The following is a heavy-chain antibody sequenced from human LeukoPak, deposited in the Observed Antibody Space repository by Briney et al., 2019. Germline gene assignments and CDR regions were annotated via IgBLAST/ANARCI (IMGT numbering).Heavy chain of an antibody. CDR2: INPNSVNT. CDR3: ARHDYGGNSLDWYFDL. V-gene: IGHV1-8*01. CDR1: GYTFTSYD. D-gene: IGHD4-23*01. Sequence: SVKVSCKVSGYTFTSYDINCVRQATGQGLGWMGWINPNSVNTGYAQKLQRRITNSRNTAISTAYMELSSLRSEDTAVYYCARHDYGGNSLDWYFDLWGRGTLVTVSS. J-gene: IGHJ2*01.